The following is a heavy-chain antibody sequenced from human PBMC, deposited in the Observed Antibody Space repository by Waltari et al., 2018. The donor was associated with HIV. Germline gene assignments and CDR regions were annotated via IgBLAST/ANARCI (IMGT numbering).Heavy chain of an antibody. D-gene: IGHD3-16*02. CDR3: AGRYSSRLGELSLYEKH. CDR1: GGSVSSGRYY. Sequence: QVQLQESGPGLVKPSATLSLPCTVSGGSVSSGRYYLSWIRQPPGKGLEWIGYIYYSGSTNYNPSLKSRVTISVDTSKNQFSLKPSSVTAADTAVYYCAGRYSSRLGELSLYEKHWGQGTLVTVSS. CDR2: IYYSGST. J-gene: IGHJ1*01. V-gene: IGHV4-61*01.